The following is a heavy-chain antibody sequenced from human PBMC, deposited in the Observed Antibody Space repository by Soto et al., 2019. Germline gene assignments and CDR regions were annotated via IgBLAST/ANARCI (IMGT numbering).Heavy chain of an antibody. V-gene: IGHV3-30-3*01. CDR1: GFTFSNYA. CDR3: ATDRSGSEGEIQIHYYYDMDV. D-gene: IGHD3-16*01. CDR2: ISYDRSRT. Sequence: QVQLVESGGGVVQPGRSLRLSCAASGFTFSNYAMNWVRQAPGKGLEWVAVISYDRSRTYYADSVKGRFTSSRDNSKNALYLQMLSLTAEDTAVSYCATDRSGSEGEIQIHYYYDMDVWGQGTPVTVSS. J-gene: IGHJ6*02.